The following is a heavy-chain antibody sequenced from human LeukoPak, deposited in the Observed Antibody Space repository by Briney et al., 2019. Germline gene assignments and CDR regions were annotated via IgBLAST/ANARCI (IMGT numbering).Heavy chain of an antibody. D-gene: IGHD2-2*01. V-gene: IGHV3-30*18. Sequence: PGRSLRLSCAASGFTSSTYGMHWVRQAPGKGLEWVAVISYDGSNKYYADSVKGRFTISRDNSKNTLYLQMNNLRAEDTALYYCAKGLSTSYYSDLDCWGQGTLVTVSS. CDR2: ISYDGSNK. CDR3: AKGLSTSYYSDLDC. CDR1: GFTSSTYG. J-gene: IGHJ4*02.